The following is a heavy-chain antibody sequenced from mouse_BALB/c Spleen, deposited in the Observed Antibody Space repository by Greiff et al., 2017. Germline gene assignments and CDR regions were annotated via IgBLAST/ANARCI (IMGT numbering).Heavy chain of an antibody. V-gene: IGHV14-3*02. J-gene: IGHJ3*01. D-gene: IGHD2-2*01. CDR3: ARGGLYGSPFAY. Sequence: VHVKQSGAELVKPGASVKLSCTASGFNIKDTYMHWVKQRPEQGLEWIGRIDPANGTTKYDPKFQGKATITADTSSNTAYMQLSSLTSEDSAVYYCARGGLYGSPFAYWGQGTLVTVSA. CDR1: GFNIKDTY. CDR2: IDPANGTT.